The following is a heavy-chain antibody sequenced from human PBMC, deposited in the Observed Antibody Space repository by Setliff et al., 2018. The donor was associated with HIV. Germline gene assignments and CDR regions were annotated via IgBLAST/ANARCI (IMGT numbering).Heavy chain of an antibody. J-gene: IGHJ4*02. Sequence: TLSLTCAVYGGSFSGYYWTWIRQPPGKGLEWIGDINHRGDTKYNPSLKSRVTISVDPSKNQILLRLSSVTAADTAVYYCARLSGGMVPNYWGQGTLVTVSS. V-gene: IGHV4-34*01. CDR2: INHRGDT. D-gene: IGHD3-10*01. CDR1: GGSFSGYY. CDR3: ARLSGGMVPNY.